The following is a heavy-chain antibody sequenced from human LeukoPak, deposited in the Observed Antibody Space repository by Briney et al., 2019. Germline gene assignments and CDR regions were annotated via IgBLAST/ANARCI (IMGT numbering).Heavy chain of an antibody. CDR1: GFTFSSYS. CDR3: ARDFSSGWPLDY. CDR2: ISSSSSCI. D-gene: IGHD6-19*01. V-gene: IGHV3-21*01. J-gene: IGHJ4*02. Sequence: PGGSLRLSCAASGFTFSSYSMNWVRQAPGKGLEWVSSISSSSSCIYYADSVKGRFTISRDNAKNSLYLQMNSLRAEDTAVYYCARDFSSGWPLDYWGQGTLVTVSS.